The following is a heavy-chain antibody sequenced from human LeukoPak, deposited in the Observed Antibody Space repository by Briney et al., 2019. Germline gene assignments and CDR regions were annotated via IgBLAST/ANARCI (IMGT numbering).Heavy chain of an antibody. CDR1: GGSIGSSSYY. D-gene: IGHD2-2*01. CDR2: IYYSGST. CDR3: AKDLGVLSVVIPNNWFDP. V-gene: IGHV4-39*07. J-gene: IGHJ5*02. Sequence: SETLSLTCTVSGGSIGSSSYYWDWIRQPPGKGLEWIASIYYSGSTYYNPSLKSRVTISVDTSKNQFSLNLSSVTAADTAVYYCAKDLGVLSVVIPNNWFDPWGQGTLVTVSS.